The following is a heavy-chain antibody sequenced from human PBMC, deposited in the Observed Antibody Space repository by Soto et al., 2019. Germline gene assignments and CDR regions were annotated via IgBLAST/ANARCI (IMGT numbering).Heavy chain of an antibody. Sequence: SDTLSLTCTVSGGSIKDDTYYWGWIRQPPGKGLEWIGSVYYSGTSSYNPSLESRVTMSVDTSKKQLSLRLRSVTAADTAVYYCARFSGSYYPYYYYGMDVWGQGTTVTVSS. V-gene: IGHV4-39*01. D-gene: IGHD1-26*01. CDR3: ARFSGSYYPYYYYGMDV. CDR1: GGSIKDDTYY. J-gene: IGHJ6*02. CDR2: VYYSGTS.